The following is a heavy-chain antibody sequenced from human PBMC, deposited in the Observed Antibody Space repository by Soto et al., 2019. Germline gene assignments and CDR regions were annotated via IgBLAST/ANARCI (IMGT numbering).Heavy chain of an antibody. J-gene: IGHJ4*02. CDR1: GYTFSSYG. CDR2: ISGYNGNA. V-gene: IGHV1-18*01. D-gene: IGHD3-10*01. CDR3: AREGWLGELLY. Sequence: VQLVQSGNVVQKPGSSVKVSCKTSGYTFSSYGIIWVRQAPGQGLEWMGWISGYNGNADYAQRFRGRVNMTTDTSTTTVFMELRDLRSXDXALYXCAREGWLGELLYWGQGSLVTVS.